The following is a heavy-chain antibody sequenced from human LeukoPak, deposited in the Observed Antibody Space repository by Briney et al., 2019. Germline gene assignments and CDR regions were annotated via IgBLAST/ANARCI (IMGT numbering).Heavy chain of an antibody. CDR3: ASNTGSDSSGYGY. Sequence: GASVKVSCKASGYTFTGYYMHWVRQAPGQGLEWMGWISAYNGNTNYAQKLQGRVTMTTDTSTSTAYMELRSLRSDDTAVYYCASNTGSDSSGYGYWGQGTLVTVSS. D-gene: IGHD3-22*01. V-gene: IGHV1-18*04. CDR1: GYTFTGYY. CDR2: ISAYNGNT. J-gene: IGHJ4*02.